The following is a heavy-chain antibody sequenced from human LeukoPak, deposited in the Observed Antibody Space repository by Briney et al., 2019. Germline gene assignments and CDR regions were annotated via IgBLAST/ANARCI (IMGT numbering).Heavy chain of an antibody. CDR3: AKVGGLRGYSGYDPDY. V-gene: IGHV3-23*01. CDR1: RFTFSNFA. Sequence: GGSLRLSCAASRFTFSNFAMSWVRQAPGKGLEWVSTISGSAYSTYYADSVKGRFTISRDNSKNALFLQMNSLSAEDTAVYYCAKVGGLRGYSGYDPDYWGQGTLVTVSS. J-gene: IGHJ4*02. CDR2: ISGSAYST. D-gene: IGHD5-12*01.